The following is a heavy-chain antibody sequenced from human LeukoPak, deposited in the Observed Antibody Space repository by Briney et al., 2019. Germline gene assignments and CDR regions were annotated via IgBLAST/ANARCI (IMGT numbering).Heavy chain of an antibody. CDR1: GFTFSNAW. CDR3: AKDQGRGMWFGELRWFDP. CDR2: ISGSGDST. V-gene: IGHV3-23*01. J-gene: IGHJ5*02. Sequence: GGSLRLSCAASGFTFSNAWMSWVRQAPGKGLQWVSAISGSGDSTYHADSVRGRFTISRDNSKNTLYLQMNSLRAEDTAIYFCAKDQGRGMWFGELRWFDPWGQGTLVTVSS. D-gene: IGHD3-10*01.